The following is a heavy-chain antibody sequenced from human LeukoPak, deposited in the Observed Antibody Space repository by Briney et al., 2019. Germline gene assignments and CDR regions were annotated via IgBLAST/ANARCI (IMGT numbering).Heavy chain of an antibody. V-gene: IGHV3-53*01. Sequence: GGSLRLSCAASGFTVSTYYMTWVRQAPRKGLECVSVIYSGGSTYYADSVKGRFTVSRDTSKNTLYLQMNSLRAEDTAMYYCARGLGYCTSTTCLLPFDYWGQGTLVTVSS. J-gene: IGHJ4*02. CDR2: IYSGGST. CDR1: GFTVSTYY. D-gene: IGHD2-2*01. CDR3: ARGLGYCTSTTCLLPFDY.